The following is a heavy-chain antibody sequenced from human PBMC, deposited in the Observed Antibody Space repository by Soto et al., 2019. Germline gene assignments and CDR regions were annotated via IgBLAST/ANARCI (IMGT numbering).Heavy chain of an antibody. CDR2: INPSGGST. CDR1: GYTFTSYY. Sequence: ASVKVSCKASGYTFTSYYMHWVRQAPGQGLEWMGIINPSGGSTSYAQKFQGRVTMTRDTSTSTIYMELSSLRSEDTAVYYCARDAVNIAAAGTGAFDSWGQGTMVTVSS. CDR3: ARDAVNIAAAGTGAFDS. V-gene: IGHV1-46*03. D-gene: IGHD6-13*01. J-gene: IGHJ3*02.